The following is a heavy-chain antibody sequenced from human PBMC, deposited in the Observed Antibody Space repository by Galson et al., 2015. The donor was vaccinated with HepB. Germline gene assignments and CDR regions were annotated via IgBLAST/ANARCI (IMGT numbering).Heavy chain of an antibody. CDR1: GYVFTSYG. D-gene: IGHD2-15*01. J-gene: IGHJ6*02. CDR2: ISAYNGNT. V-gene: IGHV1-18*04. Sequence: SVKVSCKASGYVFTSYGISWVRQAPGQGLEWMGWISAYNGNTNYAQKLQGRVTMTTDTSTSTAYMDLRSLRSDDTAVYYCARDTYIVVGAAKDYYYYYGMDVWGQGTTVTVSS. CDR3: ARDTYIVVGAAKDYYYYYGMDV.